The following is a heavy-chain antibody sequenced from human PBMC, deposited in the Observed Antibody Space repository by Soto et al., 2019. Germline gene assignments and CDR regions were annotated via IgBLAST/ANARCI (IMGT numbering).Heavy chain of an antibody. J-gene: IGHJ4*02. CDR2: IFSSGST. D-gene: IGHD1-26*01. CDR3: AREGSYSDDNFAHGIQLCSFDF. CDR1: GGSINTFY. V-gene: IGHV4-4*07. Sequence: PSETLSLTCTVSGGSINTFYWSWVRQPAGKGLEWIGRIFSSGSTSFNPSLESRVAMSVDTSKNHFSLNLSSVTAADMAVYYCAREGSYSDDNFAHGIQLCSFDFWGQRALVTGSS.